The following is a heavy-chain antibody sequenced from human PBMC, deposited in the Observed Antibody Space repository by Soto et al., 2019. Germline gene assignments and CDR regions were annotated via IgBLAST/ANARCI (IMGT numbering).Heavy chain of an antibody. Sequence: TSETLSLTCTVSGGSISSYYWSWIRQPPGKGLEWIGYIYYSGSTNYNPSHKSRVTISVDTSKNQFSLKLSSVTAADTAVYYCARDSGVTTVTTGEPWDYYYYYYMDVWGKGTTVTVSS. V-gene: IGHV4-59*01. D-gene: IGHD4-17*01. J-gene: IGHJ6*03. CDR3: ARDSGVTTVTTGEPWDYYYYYYMDV. CDR2: IYYSGST. CDR1: GGSISSYY.